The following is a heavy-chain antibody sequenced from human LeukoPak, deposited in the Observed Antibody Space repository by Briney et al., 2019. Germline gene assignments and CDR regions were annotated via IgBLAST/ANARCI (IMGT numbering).Heavy chain of an antibody. J-gene: IGHJ5*02. Sequence: GGSLILSCAASGFTFSSYSMNWVRPAPGKGLEWVSSISSSSSYIYYADSVKGRFTISRDNAKNSLYLQMNSLRAEDTAVYYCARRDYGDDPWFDPWGQGTLVTVSS. CDR2: ISSSSSYI. CDR1: GFTFSSYS. D-gene: IGHD4-17*01. CDR3: ARRDYGDDPWFDP. V-gene: IGHV3-21*01.